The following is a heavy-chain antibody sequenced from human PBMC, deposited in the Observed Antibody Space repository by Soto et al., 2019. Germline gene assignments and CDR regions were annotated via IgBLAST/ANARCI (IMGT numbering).Heavy chain of an antibody. J-gene: IGHJ5*02. D-gene: IGHD6-6*01. Sequence: QVQLVQSGAEVRKPGSSVKVSCKISGGTFTNYVISWLRQAPGQGLEWMGGLIPIFGAANLAQKIQGSITTTADEATSTVIMELSSLTTEDTAVYYCARGRSSPNFDPWGQGTLVTVSS. CDR2: LIPIFGAA. V-gene: IGHV1-69*01. CDR3: ARGRSSPNFDP. CDR1: GGTFTNYV.